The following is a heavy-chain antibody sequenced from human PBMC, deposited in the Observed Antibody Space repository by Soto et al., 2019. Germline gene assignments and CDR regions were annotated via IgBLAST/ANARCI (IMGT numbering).Heavy chain of an antibody. CDR3: ARDTGQHYDILTGYPNWFDP. CDR1: GYTFTSYA. D-gene: IGHD3-9*01. V-gene: IGHV1-3*01. J-gene: IGHJ5*02. CDR2: INAGNGNT. Sequence: ASVKVSCKASGYTFTSYAMHWVRQAPGQRLEWMGWINAGNGNTKYSQKFQGRVTITRDTSASTAYMELSSLRSEDTAVYYCARDTGQHYDILTGYPNWFDPWGQGTLVTVSS.